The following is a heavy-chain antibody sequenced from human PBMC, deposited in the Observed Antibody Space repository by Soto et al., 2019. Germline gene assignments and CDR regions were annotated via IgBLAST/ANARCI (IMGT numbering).Heavy chain of an antibody. CDR2: IYYSGST. CDR1: GGSISSGGYY. V-gene: IGHV4-31*03. Sequence: PSETLSLTCTVSGGSISSGGYYWSWIRQHPGKGLEWIGYIYYSGSTYYNPSLKSRVTISVDTSKNQFSLKLSSVTAADTAVYYCASAPEGPWLWYYWAQGPLGTVSS. CDR3: ASAPEGPWLWYY. D-gene: IGHD5-18*01. J-gene: IGHJ4*02.